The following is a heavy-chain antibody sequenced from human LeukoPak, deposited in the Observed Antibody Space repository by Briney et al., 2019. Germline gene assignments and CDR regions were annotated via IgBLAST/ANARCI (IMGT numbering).Heavy chain of an antibody. V-gene: IGHV3-23*01. CDR1: GSTFSSYA. CDR3: AKAGRFIMITFGGAYDY. Sequence: PGGSLRLSCAASGSTFSSYAMSWVRQAPGKGLEWVSAISGSGGSTYYADSVKGRFTISRDNSKNTLYLQMNSLRAEDTAVYYCAKAGRFIMITFGGAYDYWGQGTLVTVSS. CDR2: ISGSGGST. J-gene: IGHJ4*02. D-gene: IGHD3-16*01.